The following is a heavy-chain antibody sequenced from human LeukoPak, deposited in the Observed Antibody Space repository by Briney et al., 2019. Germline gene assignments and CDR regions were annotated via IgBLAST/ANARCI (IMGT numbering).Heavy chain of an antibody. CDR2: IYYSGST. D-gene: IGHD2-2*02. CDR1: GGSISSHY. Sequence: SETLSLTCTVPGGSISSHYWSWIRQPPGKGLEWIGYIYYSGSTNYNPSLKSRVTISVDTSKNQFSLKLSSVTAADTAVYYCARVSCSSTSCYMGNWFDPWGQGTLVTVS. V-gene: IGHV4-59*11. J-gene: IGHJ5*02. CDR3: ARVSCSSTSCYMGNWFDP.